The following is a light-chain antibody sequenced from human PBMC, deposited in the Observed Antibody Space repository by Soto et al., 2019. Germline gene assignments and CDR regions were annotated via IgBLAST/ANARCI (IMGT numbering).Light chain of an antibody. CDR1: SSVVGGYNY. CDR3: CSYAGSYTEV. CDR2: DVS. J-gene: IGLJ2*01. V-gene: IGLV2-11*01. Sequence: QSALTQPRSVSGSPGQSVTISCTGTSSVVGGYNYVSWYQQHPGKAPKFMIYDVSKRPSGVPDRFSGSKSGNTASLTISGLQAEDEADYYCCSYAGSYTEVFGGGTQLTVL.